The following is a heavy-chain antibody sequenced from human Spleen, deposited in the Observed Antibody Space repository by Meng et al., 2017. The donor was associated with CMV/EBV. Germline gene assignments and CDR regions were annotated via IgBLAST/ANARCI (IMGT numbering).Heavy chain of an antibody. Sequence: ASGFAFDALGLRWVRQAPGKGLEWVSGINWNGGSTGYADSVTGRFTISRDNAKNSLYLQMNSLRAEDTALYYCARGDCSSTSCCSDYWGQGTLVTVSS. CDR1: GFAFDALG. CDR3: ARGDCSSTSCCSDY. J-gene: IGHJ4*02. D-gene: IGHD2-2*01. V-gene: IGHV3-20*03. CDR2: INWNGGST.